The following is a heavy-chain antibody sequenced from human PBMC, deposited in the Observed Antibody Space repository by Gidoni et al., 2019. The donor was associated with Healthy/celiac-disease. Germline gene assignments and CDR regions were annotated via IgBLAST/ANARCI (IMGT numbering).Heavy chain of an antibody. CDR2: INHSGST. J-gene: IGHJ6*02. Sequence: QVQLQQWGAGLLKPAENLSLTCAVYGWSFSGYYWSWIRQPPGKGLEWIGEINHSGSTNSTPSLTRRVTISVDTSKNQFSLKLSSVTAADTAVYYCAKASGTYGMDVWGQGTTVTVSS. CDR3: AKASGTYGMDV. CDR1: GWSFSGYY. V-gene: IGHV4-34*01.